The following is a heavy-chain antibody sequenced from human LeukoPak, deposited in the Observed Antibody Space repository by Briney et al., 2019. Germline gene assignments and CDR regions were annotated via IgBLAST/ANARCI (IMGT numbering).Heavy chain of an antibody. V-gene: IGHV3-30*02. CDR3: AKSLLTTATGTGRAFDI. CDR1: GFTFSSYG. Sequence: AGGSLRLSCAASGFTFSSYGMHWVRQAPGKGLEWVAFIRYDASNKYYADPVKGRFTISRDNSKNTLYLQMNSLRAEDSAEYYCAKSLLTTATGTGRAFDIWGQGTMVTVSA. D-gene: IGHD1-1*01. CDR2: IRYDASNK. J-gene: IGHJ3*02.